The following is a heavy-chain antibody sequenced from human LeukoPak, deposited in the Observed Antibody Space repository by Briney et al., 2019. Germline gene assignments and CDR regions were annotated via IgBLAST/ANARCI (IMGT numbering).Heavy chain of an antibody. V-gene: IGHV4-59*08. D-gene: IGHD1-1*01. CDR3: ATGSPPPLDF. J-gene: IGHJ4*02. CDR1: TGSISSYY. Sequence: PSETLSLTCTVSTGSISSYYWSWIRQPPGKALEWIGYIYYTGSTYYNPSLKSRVTISVDTSKNQFSLKLSSVTAADTAVYYCATGSPPPLDFWGQGTLVTVSS. CDR2: IYYTGST.